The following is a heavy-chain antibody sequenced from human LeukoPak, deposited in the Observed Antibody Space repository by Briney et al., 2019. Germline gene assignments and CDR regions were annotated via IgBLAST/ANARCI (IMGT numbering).Heavy chain of an antibody. D-gene: IGHD4-17*01. CDR1: GGSISSSSYY. CDR3: ARHERGLDGDYGPVAVWYFDL. J-gene: IGHJ2*01. V-gene: IGHV4-39*01. Sequence: SETLSLTCTVSGGSISSSSYYWGWIRQPPGKGLEWIGSIYYSGSTYYNPSLKSRVTISVDTSKNQFSLKLSSVTAADTAVYYCARHERGLDGDYGPVAVWYFDLWGRGTLVTVS. CDR2: IYYSGST.